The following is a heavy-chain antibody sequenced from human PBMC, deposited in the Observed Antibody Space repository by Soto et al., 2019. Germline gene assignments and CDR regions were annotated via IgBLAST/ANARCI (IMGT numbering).Heavy chain of an antibody. V-gene: IGHV1-69*02. J-gene: IGHJ3*02. CDR3: ARVLGGVIVGSAFDI. Sequence: QVQLVQSGAEVKKPGSSVKVSCKASGGTFSSYTISWVRQAPGQGLEWMGRIIPILGIANYAQKFQGRVTITADKSTSTAYMELSSLRSEDTAVYYCARVLGGVIVGSAFDIWCQGTMVTVSS. CDR1: GGTFSSYT. CDR2: IIPILGIA. D-gene: IGHD3-16*02.